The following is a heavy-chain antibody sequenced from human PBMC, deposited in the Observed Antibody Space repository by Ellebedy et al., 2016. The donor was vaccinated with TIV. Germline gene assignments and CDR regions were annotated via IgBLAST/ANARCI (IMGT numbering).Heavy chain of an antibody. D-gene: IGHD6-13*01. CDR2: INHSGST. CDR1: GGSFSGYY. V-gene: IGHV4-34*01. Sequence: SETLSLXXAVYGGSFSGYYWSWIRQPPGKGLEWIGEINHSGSTNYNPSLKSRVTISVDTSKNQFSLKLSSVTAADTAVYYCARATGVSWPFDYWGQGTLVTVSS. CDR3: ARATGVSWPFDY. J-gene: IGHJ4*02.